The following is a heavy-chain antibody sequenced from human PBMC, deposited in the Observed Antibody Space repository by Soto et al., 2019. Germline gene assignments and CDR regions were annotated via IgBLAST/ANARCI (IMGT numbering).Heavy chain of an antibody. CDR1: GFTFSSYS. CDR3: ARDGGGFGLYDYGDYEAAGWFDP. Sequence: PGGSLRLSCAASGFTFSSYSMNWVRQAPGKGLEWVSSISSSSSYIYYADSVKGRFTISRDNAKNSLYLQMNSLRAEDTAVYYCARDGGGFGLYDYGDYEAAGWFDPWGQGTLVTVSS. V-gene: IGHV3-21*01. J-gene: IGHJ5*02. CDR2: ISSSSSYI. D-gene: IGHD4-17*01.